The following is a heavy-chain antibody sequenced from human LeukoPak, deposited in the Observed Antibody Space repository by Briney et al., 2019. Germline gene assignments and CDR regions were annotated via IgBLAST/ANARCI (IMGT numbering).Heavy chain of an antibody. D-gene: IGHD1-26*01. CDR1: GFTFSSYA. J-gene: IGHJ4*02. V-gene: IGHV3-23*01. CDR3: ARDIGGSYTPGDY. Sequence: GGSLRLSCAASGFTFSSYAMSWVRQALGKGLEWVSAISGSGGSTYYADSVKGRFTISRDNSKNTVYLQMSSLRAEDTAVYYCARDIGGSYTPGDYWGQGTLVTVSS. CDR2: ISGSGGST.